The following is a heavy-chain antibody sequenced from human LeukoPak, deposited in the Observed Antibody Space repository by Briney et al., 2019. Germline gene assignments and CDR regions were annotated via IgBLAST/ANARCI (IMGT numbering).Heavy chain of an antibody. V-gene: IGHV4-61*02. D-gene: IGHD6-13*01. CDR3: VRVATAGIYYFDY. CDR1: GGSISSGRNY. J-gene: IGHJ4*02. CDR2: VYTSGTT. Sequence: SETLSLTCTVSGGSISSGRNYWSWIRQPAGKGPEWIGRVYTSGTTNYNPSLKSRVTISVDTSKNQFSLKLSSVTAADTAVYYCVRVATAGIYYFDYWGQGTLVTVSS.